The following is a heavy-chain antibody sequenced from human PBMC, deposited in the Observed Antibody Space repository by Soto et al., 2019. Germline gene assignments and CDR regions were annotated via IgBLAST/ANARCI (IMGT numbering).Heavy chain of an antibody. CDR2: ISSSSSYI. V-gene: IGHV3-21*01. D-gene: IGHD3-10*01. CDR1: GFTFSSYT. Sequence: GSLRLSCAASGFTFSSYTMNWVRQAPGKGLEWVSSISSSSSYIYYTDSVKGRFTISRDNAKNSLYLQMNSLRAEDTAVYYCASLSRFALDYWGQGTLVTVSS. CDR3: ASLSRFALDY. J-gene: IGHJ4*01.